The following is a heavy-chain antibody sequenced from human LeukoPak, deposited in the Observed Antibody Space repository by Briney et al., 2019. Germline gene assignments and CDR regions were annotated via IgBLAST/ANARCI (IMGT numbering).Heavy chain of an antibody. Sequence: ASVKVSCKASGYTLTSYGISWVRQAPGQGLEWMGWISAYNGNTNYAQKLQGRVTMTTDTSTSTAYMELRSLRSDDTAVYYCASHLPTGDGYAFDIWGQGTMVTVSS. J-gene: IGHJ3*02. CDR2: ISAYNGNT. D-gene: IGHD7-27*01. V-gene: IGHV1-18*01. CDR3: ASHLPTGDGYAFDI. CDR1: GYTLTSYG.